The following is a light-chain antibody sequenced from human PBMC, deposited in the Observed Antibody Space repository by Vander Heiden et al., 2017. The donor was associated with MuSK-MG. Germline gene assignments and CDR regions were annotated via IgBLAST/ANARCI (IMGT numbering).Light chain of an antibody. V-gene: IGLV3-21*04. CDR2: YDN. CDR1: KIGNKS. J-gene: IGLJ2*01. CDR3: QVWDDTSDHVV. Sequence: SYVLTQPPSVSVAPGKTASITCGGNKIGNKSVYWYQQKPGQAPVLVIYYDNDRPSGIPERFSGSNSGNTATLTISRVEAGDEADYACQVWDDTSDHVVFGGGTKLTVL.